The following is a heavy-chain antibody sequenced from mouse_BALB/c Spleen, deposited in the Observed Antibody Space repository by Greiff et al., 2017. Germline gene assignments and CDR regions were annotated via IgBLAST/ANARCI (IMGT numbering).Heavy chain of an antibody. CDR2: ISYSGST. J-gene: IGHJ3*01. Sequence: EVKLQESGPGLVKPSQSLSLTCTVTGYSITSDYAWNWIRQFPGNKLEWMGYISYSGSTSYNPSLKSRISITRDTSKNQFFLQLNSVTTEDTATYYCARRGTSLFAYWGQGTLVTVSA. V-gene: IGHV3-2*02. CDR1: GYSITSDYA. D-gene: IGHD3-3*01. CDR3: ARRGTSLFAY.